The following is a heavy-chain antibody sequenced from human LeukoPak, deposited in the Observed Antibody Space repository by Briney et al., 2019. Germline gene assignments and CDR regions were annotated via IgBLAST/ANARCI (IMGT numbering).Heavy chain of an antibody. CDR2: INHDGSNT. V-gene: IGHV3-74*01. CDR1: GFTFTTFW. Sequence: GGSLRLSCATSGFTFTTFWMHWVRQAPGKGLVWVSRINHDGSNTNYADSVKGRFTISRDNAKNTVYLQMNSLRAEDTAVYYCVRDWGYDSSGYWQKYFDTWGQGTLVTVSS. CDR3: VRDWGYDSSGYWQKYFDT. D-gene: IGHD3-22*01. J-gene: IGHJ4*02.